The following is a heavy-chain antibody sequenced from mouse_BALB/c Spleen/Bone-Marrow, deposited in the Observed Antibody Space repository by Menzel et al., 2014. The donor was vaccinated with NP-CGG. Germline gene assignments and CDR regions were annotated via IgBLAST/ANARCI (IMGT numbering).Heavy chain of an antibody. D-gene: IGHD1-2*01. J-gene: IGHJ4*01. CDR2: INPYNDGT. CDR3: ARGGYYGCYAMHY. Sequence: VQLKQSGPELVKPGASVKMSCKASGYTFTSYVMHWVKQKPGQGLEWIGYINPYNDGTKYNEKFKGKATLTSDKSSSTAYMELSSLTSEDSAVYYCARGGYYGCYAMHYWGQGTSVTGSS. V-gene: IGHV1-14*01. CDR1: GYTFTSYV.